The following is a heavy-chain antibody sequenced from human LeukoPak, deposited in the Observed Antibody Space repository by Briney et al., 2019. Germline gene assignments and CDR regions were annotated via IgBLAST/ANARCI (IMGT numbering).Heavy chain of an antibody. CDR1: GGSISSSSYY. Sequence: PSETLSLTCTVSGGSISSSSYYWGWLRQPPGKGLEWNGSIYYSGSTYYNPSLKSRVTMSVDTSNNQFSLKLTSLTAADTAVYYCARRSTRGDLWGQGTMVTVSS. D-gene: IGHD2-2*01. CDR2: IYYSGST. J-gene: IGHJ3*01. V-gene: IGHV4-39*07. CDR3: ARRSTRGDL.